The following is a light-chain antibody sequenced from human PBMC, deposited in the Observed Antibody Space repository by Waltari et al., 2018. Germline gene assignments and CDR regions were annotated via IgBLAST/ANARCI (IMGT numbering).Light chain of an antibody. CDR3: QQYSSKPLT. Sequence: DIQMTQSPSSLSASVGDRVAITCRASQDIGNYLAWFQQKPGKAPKFLIYASSSLQGGVPSKFSGSGSGTDFTLTISSLQPEEFATYYCQQYSSKPLTFGGGTKVEIK. J-gene: IGKJ4*01. V-gene: IGKV1-16*02. CDR2: ASS. CDR1: QDIGNY.